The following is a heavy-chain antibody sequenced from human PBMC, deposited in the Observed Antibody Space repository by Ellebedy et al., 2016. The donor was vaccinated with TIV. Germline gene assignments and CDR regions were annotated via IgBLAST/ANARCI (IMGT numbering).Heavy chain of an antibody. J-gene: IGHJ4*02. D-gene: IGHD6-19*01. CDR3: ARGPTIGYSSGWYRAASAPGTPFDY. CDR2: IYYSGST. V-gene: IGHV4-59*01. CDR1: GGSISSYY. Sequence: SETLSLXXTVSGGSISSYYWSWIRQPPGKGLEWLGYIYYSGSTNYNPSLKSRVTISVDTSKNQFSLKLSSVTAADTAVYYCARGPTIGYSSGWYRAASAPGTPFDYWGQGTLVTVSS.